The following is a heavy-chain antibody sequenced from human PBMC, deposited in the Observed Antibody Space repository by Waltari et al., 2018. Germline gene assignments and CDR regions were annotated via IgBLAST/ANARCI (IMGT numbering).Heavy chain of an antibody. D-gene: IGHD6-6*01. V-gene: IGHV4-38-2*02. J-gene: IGHJ2*01. Sequence: QVQLQESGPGLVKPSETLSLTCTVPGYSISSGYYWGWIRQPPGKGLEWIGSIYHSGSTYSNPSLKSRVTISVDTSKNQFSLKLSSVTAADTAVYYCAREGVAARGYFDLWGRGTLVTVSS. CDR2: IYHSGST. CDR1: GYSISSGYY. CDR3: AREGVAARGYFDL.